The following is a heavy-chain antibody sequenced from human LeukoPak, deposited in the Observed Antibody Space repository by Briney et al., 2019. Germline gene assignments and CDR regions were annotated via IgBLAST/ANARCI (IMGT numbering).Heavy chain of an antibody. V-gene: IGHV4-59*08. D-gene: IGHD2-2*01. J-gene: IGHJ4*02. Sequence: SETLSLTCTVSGGSISSYYWSWIRQPPGKGLEWIGSIHYSGSTNYNPSLKSRVTISVDTSKNQFSLKLSSVTAADTAVYYCARRLGGTSTGFDYWGQGTLVTVSS. CDR3: ARRLGGTSTGFDY. CDR1: GGSISSYY. CDR2: IHYSGST.